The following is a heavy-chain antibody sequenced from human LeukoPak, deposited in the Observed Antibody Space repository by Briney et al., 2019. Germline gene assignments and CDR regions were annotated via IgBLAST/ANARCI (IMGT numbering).Heavy chain of an antibody. V-gene: IGHV4-59*01. CDR3: ARKRGYYYYMDV. CDR2: IYYSGST. J-gene: IGHJ6*03. CDR1: GGSISSYY. Sequence: SETLSLTCTVSGGSISSYYWSWIRQPPGKGLGWIGYIYYSGSTNYNPSLKSRVTISVDTSKNQFSLKLSSVTAADTAVYYCARKRGYYYYMDVWGKGTTVTVSS.